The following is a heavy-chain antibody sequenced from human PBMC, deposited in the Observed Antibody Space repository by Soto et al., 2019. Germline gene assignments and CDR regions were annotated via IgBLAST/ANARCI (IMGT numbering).Heavy chain of an antibody. Sequence: ASVKVSCKASGYTFTSYGISWVRQAPGQGLEWMGWISAYNGNTNYAQKIQGRVTMTTDTSTSTAYMELRSLRSDDTAVYYCARGMYYYDSSGYGWNDAFDIWGQGTMVTVSS. CDR2: ISAYNGNT. J-gene: IGHJ3*02. D-gene: IGHD3-22*01. CDR3: ARGMYYYDSSGYGWNDAFDI. V-gene: IGHV1-18*01. CDR1: GYTFTSYG.